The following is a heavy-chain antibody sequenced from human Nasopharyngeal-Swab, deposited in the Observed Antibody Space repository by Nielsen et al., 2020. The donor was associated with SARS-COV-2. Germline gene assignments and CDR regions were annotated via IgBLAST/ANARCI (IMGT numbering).Heavy chain of an antibody. CDR3: ARDWHGPFDY. V-gene: IGHV3-48*04. J-gene: IGHJ4*02. Sequence: GESLKISCAASGFTFSSYSMNWVRPAPGKGLEWVSYISSSSSTIYYADSVKGRFTISRDNAKNSLYLQMNSLRAEDTAVYYCARDWHGPFDYWGQGTLVTVSS. CDR1: GFTFSSYS. D-gene: IGHD5-24*01. CDR2: ISSSSSTI.